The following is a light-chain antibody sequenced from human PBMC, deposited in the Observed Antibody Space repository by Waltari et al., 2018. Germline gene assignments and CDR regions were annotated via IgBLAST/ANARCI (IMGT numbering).Light chain of an antibody. J-gene: IGLJ1*01. CDR1: NSNVESHY. CDR2: TNS. V-gene: IGLV1-47*01. Sequence: QSVLTQPPSASGTPVQRVTISCSGSNSNVESHYVYWYQQVPGTAPKPLIYTNSQRPSGVPDRFSGAKSGTSASLAISGLRSEDEADYYCAAWDDRLSGYVFGSGTSVTVL. CDR3: AAWDDRLSGYV.